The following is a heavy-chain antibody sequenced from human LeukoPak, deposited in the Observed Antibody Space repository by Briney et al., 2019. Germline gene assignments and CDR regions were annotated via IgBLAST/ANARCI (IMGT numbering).Heavy chain of an antibody. Sequence: SETLSLTCAVYAGSFSGYYWSWIRQPPGKGLEWIGEINHSGSTNYNPSLKSRVTISIDTSKNQFSLKLSSVTAADTAVYYCARSQDTAMVSLDYWGQGTLVTVSS. V-gene: IGHV4-34*01. D-gene: IGHD5-18*01. CDR2: INHSGST. CDR1: AGSFSGYY. J-gene: IGHJ4*02. CDR3: ARSQDTAMVSLDY.